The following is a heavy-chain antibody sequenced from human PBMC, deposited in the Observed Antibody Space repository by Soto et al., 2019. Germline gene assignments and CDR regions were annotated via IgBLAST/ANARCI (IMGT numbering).Heavy chain of an antibody. CDR2: XYYSGXT. CDR3: ARLGAYYQSLDP. Sequence: XXTLSLTCTVAGGSINSYYWSWIRQPPGKKLQYIRYXYYSGXTNYTHYLKSXXTLSLETXXNQFYLRLNSVTAADTAVYYCARLGAYYQSLDPWGPGTLVTVSS. CDR1: GGSINSYY. D-gene: IGHD2-21*01. J-gene: IGHJ5*02. V-gene: IGHV4-59*08.